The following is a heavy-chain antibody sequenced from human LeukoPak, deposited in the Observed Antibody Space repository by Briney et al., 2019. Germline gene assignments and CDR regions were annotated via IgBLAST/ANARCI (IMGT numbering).Heavy chain of an antibody. D-gene: IGHD6-19*01. CDR1: GGSISSYY. CDR2: IYYSGST. V-gene: IGHV4-59*01. Sequence: PSETLSLTCTVSGGSISSYYWSWIRQPPGKGLEWIGYIYYSGSTNYNPSLESRVTISVDTSKTQFSLKLSSVTAADTAVYCCARTSRYSSGWQTFDYWGQGTLVTVSS. J-gene: IGHJ4*02. CDR3: ARTSRYSSGWQTFDY.